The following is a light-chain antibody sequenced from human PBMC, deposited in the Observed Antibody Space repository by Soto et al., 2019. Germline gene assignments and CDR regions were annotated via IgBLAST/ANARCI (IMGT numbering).Light chain of an antibody. V-gene: IGLV2-14*01. CDR2: EVS. J-gene: IGLJ1*01. CDR3: SSYTRSNTHV. Sequence: QSSLTQPASVSASPGQSITISCTGTSSDVGDYNYVSWYQQHPDKATKLMIFEVSIRPSGVCTRFSCYKSGNEPSLSISGLQSEDAADYYCSSYTRSNTHVSGTGTKVTVL. CDR1: SSDVGDYNY.